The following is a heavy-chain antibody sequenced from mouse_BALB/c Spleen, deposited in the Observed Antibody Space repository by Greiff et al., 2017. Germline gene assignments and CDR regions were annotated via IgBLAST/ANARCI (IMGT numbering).Heavy chain of an antibody. CDR2: INPSSGYT. Sequence: VKLMESAAELARPGASVKMSCKASGYTFTSYTMHWVKQRPGQGLEWIGYINPSSGYTEYNQKFKDKTTLTADKSSSTAYMQLSSLTSEDSAVYYCAKAYYGNYDYIDYWGQGTTLTVSS. V-gene: IGHV1-4*02. D-gene: IGHD2-10*01. CDR3: AKAYYGNYDYIDY. J-gene: IGHJ2*01. CDR1: GYTFTSYT.